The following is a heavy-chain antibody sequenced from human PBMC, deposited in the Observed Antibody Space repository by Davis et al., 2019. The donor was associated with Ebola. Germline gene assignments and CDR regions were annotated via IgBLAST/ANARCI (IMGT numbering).Heavy chain of an antibody. D-gene: IGHD4-17*01. J-gene: IGHJ4*02. CDR3: ARGYGDYDLGY. CDR2: IIPILGIA. CDR1: GGTFSSYA. Sequence: AASVKVSCKASGGTFSSYAISWVRQAPGQGLEWMGRIIPILGIANYAQKFQGRVTITADKSTSTAYMELSSLRSEDTAVYYCARGYGDYDLGYWGQGTLVTVSS. V-gene: IGHV1-69*04.